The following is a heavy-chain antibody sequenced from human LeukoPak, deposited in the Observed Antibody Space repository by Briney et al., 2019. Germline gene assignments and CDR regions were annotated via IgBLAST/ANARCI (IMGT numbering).Heavy chain of an antibody. V-gene: IGHV5-51*01. D-gene: IGHD3-22*01. CDR1: GYSLTSYW. CDR2: IYPGDSDT. CDR3: ARAEGAYYYDSSGFDP. Sequence: NRGESLKISCKGSGYSLTSYWLGWVRQVPGKGLEWMGIIYPGDSDTRYSPSFQGQVTISAHKSISTAYLQWSSLKASDTAMYCCARAEGAYYYDSSGFDPWGQGTLVTVSS. J-gene: IGHJ5*02.